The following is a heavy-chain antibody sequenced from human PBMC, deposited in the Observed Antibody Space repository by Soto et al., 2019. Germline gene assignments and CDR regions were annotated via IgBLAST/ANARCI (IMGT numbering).Heavy chain of an antibody. V-gene: IGHV4-61*01. CDR1: GGSVSSGSYY. D-gene: IGHD6-13*01. Sequence: QVQLQESGPGLVKPSETLSLTCTVSGGSVSSGSYYWSWIRQPPGKGLEWIGYIYNSGSTNYNPSLKSRATISVDTSKNQFSLKLSSVTAADTAVYYCASRIAGYYYYGMDVWGQGTTVTVSS. CDR2: IYNSGST. CDR3: ASRIAGYYYYGMDV. J-gene: IGHJ6*02.